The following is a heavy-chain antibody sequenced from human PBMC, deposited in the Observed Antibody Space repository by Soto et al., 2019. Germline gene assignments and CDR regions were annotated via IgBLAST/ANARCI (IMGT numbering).Heavy chain of an antibody. J-gene: IGHJ6*02. Sequence: QGQLVQSGAEVKKPGASVKISCKASGYSFTSYGVSWVRQAPVQGLEWMGWISATNGNTKTAQRFQDRVTMSTDTSTTTAFMELRGLTSDDTAVYYCARAQLLTYYFYYGVDVWGQGTTVIVSS. CDR2: ISATNGNT. CDR1: GYSFTSYG. V-gene: IGHV1-18*01. CDR3: ARAQLLTYYFYYGVDV. D-gene: IGHD3-10*01.